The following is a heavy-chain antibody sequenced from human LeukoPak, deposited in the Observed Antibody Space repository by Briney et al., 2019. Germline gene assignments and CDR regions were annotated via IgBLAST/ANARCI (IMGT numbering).Heavy chain of an antibody. J-gene: IGHJ3*02. V-gene: IGHV4-34*01. CDR2: INHSGST. CDR1: GGSFSGYY. CDR3: ARVGYYYDSSGHTHPQIDAFDI. Sequence: SETLSLTCAVYGGSFSGYYWSWIRQPPGKGLEWIGEINHSGSTNYNPSLKSRVTISVDTSKNQFSLKLSSVTAADTAVYYCARVGYYYDSSGHTHPQIDAFDIWGQGTMVTVSS. D-gene: IGHD3-22*01.